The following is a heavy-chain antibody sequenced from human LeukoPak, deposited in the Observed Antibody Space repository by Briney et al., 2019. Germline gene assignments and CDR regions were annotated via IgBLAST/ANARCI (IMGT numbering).Heavy chain of an antibody. CDR3: ARDLAVTDPSYYYYGMDV. CDR2: IIPIFGTA. J-gene: IGHJ6*04. CDR1: RGTFSSYA. D-gene: IGHD2-21*02. V-gene: IGHV1-69*13. Sequence: ASVKVSCKPSRGTFSSYAISWVRQAPGQGLEWMGGIIPIFGTANYAQKFQGRVTITADESTSTAYMELSSLRSEDTAVYYCARDLAVTDPSYYYYGMDVWGKGTTVTVSS.